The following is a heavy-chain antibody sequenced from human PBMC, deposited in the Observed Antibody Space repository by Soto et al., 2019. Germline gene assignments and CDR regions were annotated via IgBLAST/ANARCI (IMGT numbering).Heavy chain of an antibody. CDR3: ARGNRAMEYYYYYGMDV. V-gene: IGHV4-59*01. CDR2: ISYSGST. D-gene: IGHD5-18*01. CDR1: GGSISSSF. J-gene: IGHJ6*02. Sequence: PSETLSLTCSVSGGSISSSFWSWIRQPPGKELEWIGYISYSGSTTYNPSLKSRITLSVDTSKNQFSLRVASVTAADTAVYYCARGNRAMEYYYYYGMDVWGQGTTVTVSS.